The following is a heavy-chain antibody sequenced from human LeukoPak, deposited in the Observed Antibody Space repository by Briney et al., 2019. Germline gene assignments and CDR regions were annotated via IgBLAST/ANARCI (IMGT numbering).Heavy chain of an antibody. V-gene: IGHV1-18*01. CDR2: ISAYNGNT. Sequence: ASVKVSCKASGYTFTSYGISWVRQAPGQGLEWMGWISAYNGNTNYAQKLQGRVTMTTDTSTSTAYMELSSLRSEDTAVYYCATWGGTTTSYPLYYFDYWGQGTLVTVSS. D-gene: IGHD1-26*01. CDR1: GYTFTSYG. CDR3: ATWGGTTTSYPLYYFDY. J-gene: IGHJ4*02.